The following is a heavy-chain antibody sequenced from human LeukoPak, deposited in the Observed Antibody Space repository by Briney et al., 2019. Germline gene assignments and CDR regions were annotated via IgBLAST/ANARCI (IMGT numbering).Heavy chain of an antibody. CDR1: GFTFTSSA. CDR2: IVVGSGNT. D-gene: IGHD6-19*01. J-gene: IGHJ6*02. CDR3: ARDPGAVAGTEPYYYGMDV. V-gene: IGHV1-58*01. Sequence: GASVKVSCKASGFTFTSSAVQWVRQARGQRLEWIGWIVVGSGNTNYAQKFQGRVTMTRDTSTSTVYMELSSLRSEDTAVYYCARDPGAVAGTEPYYYGMDVWGQGTTVTVSS.